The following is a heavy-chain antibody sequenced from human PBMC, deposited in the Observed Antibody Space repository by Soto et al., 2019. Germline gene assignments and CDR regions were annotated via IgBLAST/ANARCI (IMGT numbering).Heavy chain of an antibody. CDR2: IIPIFGTT. J-gene: IGHJ4*02. CDR3: TVRSMGDVDS. D-gene: IGHD1-26*01. V-gene: IGHV1-69*01. Sequence: QVHLVQSGAEVKKPGSSVKVSCTASGGTFGTYIISWVRQGPGQGLEWMGGIIPIFGTTTYAQKFQGRVTITADDSSGTAYMDLSSLRSGDTALYYCTVRSMGDVDSWGQGTLVAVSS. CDR1: GGTFGTYI.